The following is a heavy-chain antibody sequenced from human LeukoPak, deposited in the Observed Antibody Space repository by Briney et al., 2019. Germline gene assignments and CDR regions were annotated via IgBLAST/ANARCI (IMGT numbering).Heavy chain of an antibody. CDR2: IIPIFGIA. CDR3: ARDSDTVTREYYFDY. CDR1: GGTFSIYA. V-gene: IGHV1-69*04. D-gene: IGHD4-11*01. Sequence: SVKVSFKASGGTFSIYAISWVRQAPGQGLEWMGRIIPIFGIANYAQKFQGRVTITADKSTSTAYMELSSLRSEDTAVYYCARDSDTVTREYYFDYWGQGTLVTVSS. J-gene: IGHJ4*02.